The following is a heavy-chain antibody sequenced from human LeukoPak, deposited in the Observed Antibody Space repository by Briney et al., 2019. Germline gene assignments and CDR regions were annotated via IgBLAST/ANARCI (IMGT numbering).Heavy chain of an antibody. V-gene: IGHV5-51*01. CDR2: IYPGDSDT. D-gene: IGHD6-19*01. J-gene: IGHJ5*02. CDR3: ARLTGAVAANNWFDP. Sequence: GESLKISGEGSGYTFSSYWIAWVRQMPGRGLEWMGIIYPGDSDTRYSPSFQGQVTIAADKSISTAYLQWSSLKASDTAMYYCARLTGAVAANNWFDPWGQGTLVTVSS. CDR1: GYTFSSYW.